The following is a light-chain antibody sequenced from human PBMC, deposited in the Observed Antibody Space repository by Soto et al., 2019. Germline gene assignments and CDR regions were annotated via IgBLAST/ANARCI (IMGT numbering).Light chain of an antibody. CDR2: EVS. CDR1: SSDVGGYNY. J-gene: IGLJ2*01. Sequence: QSALTQPASVSGSPGQSITISCTGTSSDVGGYNYVSWYQQHPGKAPKLMIYEVSNRPSGVSNRFSGSKSGNTASLTISWLPAEDEAHYYCSLYSSSSTVVFGGGTKLTVL. CDR3: SLYSSSSTVV. V-gene: IGLV2-14*01.